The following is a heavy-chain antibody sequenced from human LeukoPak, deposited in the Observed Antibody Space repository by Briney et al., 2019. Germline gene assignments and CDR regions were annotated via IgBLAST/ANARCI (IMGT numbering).Heavy chain of an antibody. Sequence: PGGSLRLSCAASGFTFSDYWMSWVRQAPGKGLEWVANIHQDGSEKYYVDSLKGRFTISRDNAKNSLYLQMNSLRAEDTAVYYCARVQGRYSYDYWGQGTLVTVSS. D-gene: IGHD2-15*01. V-gene: IGHV3-7*01. CDR2: IHQDGSEK. CDR1: GFTFSDYW. CDR3: ARVQGRYSYDY. J-gene: IGHJ4*02.